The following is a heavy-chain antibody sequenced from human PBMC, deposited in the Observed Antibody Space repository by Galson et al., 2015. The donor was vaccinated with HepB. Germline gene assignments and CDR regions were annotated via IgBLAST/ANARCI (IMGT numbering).Heavy chain of an antibody. CDR3: ARIGQDGGWFDP. V-gene: IGHV2-70*04. CDR1: GFSLSTSGMR. J-gene: IGHJ5*02. Sequence: PALVKPTQTLTLTCTFSGFSLSTSGMRVSWIRQPPGKALEWLARIDWDDDKFYSTSLKTRLTISKDTSKNQVVLTMTNMDPVDTATYYCARIGQDGGWFDPWGQGTLVTVSS. D-gene: IGHD3-16*01. CDR2: IDWDDDK.